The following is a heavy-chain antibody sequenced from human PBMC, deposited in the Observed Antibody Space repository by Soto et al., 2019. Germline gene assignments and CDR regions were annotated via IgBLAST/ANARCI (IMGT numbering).Heavy chain of an antibody. CDR1: GGSFSGYY. CDR3: ARARTRNYYGSGSYYPPNYYYYGMDV. V-gene: IGHV4-34*01. J-gene: IGHJ6*02. CDR2: INHSGST. Sequence: SETLSLTCAVYGGSFSGYYWSWIRQPPGKGLEWIGEINHSGSTNYNPSLKSRVTISVDTSKNQFSLKLSSVTAADTAVYYCARARTRNYYGSGSYYPPNYYYYGMDVWGQGTTVTVS. D-gene: IGHD3-10*01.